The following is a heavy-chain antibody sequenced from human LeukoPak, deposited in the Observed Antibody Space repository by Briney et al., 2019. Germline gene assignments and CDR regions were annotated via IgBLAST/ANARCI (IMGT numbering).Heavy chain of an antibody. J-gene: IGHJ4*02. CDR1: GGSFSGYY. CDR3: ARTRVTTIDY. D-gene: IGHD4-17*01. V-gene: IGHV4-34*01. CDR2: INHSGST. Sequence: SETLSLTCAVYGGSFSGYYWSWIRQPPGKGLEWIGEINHSGSTNYNPSLKSRVTISVDTSKNQFSLKLSSVTAADTAVYYCARTRVTTIDYWGRGTLVTVSS.